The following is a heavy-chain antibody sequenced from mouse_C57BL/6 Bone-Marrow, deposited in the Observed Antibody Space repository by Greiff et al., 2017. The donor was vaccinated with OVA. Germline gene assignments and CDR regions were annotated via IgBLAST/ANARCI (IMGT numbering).Heavy chain of an antibody. Sequence: VQLQQSGPELVKPGDSVKISCKASGYSFTGYFMNWVMQSHGKSLEWIGRINPYNGDTFYNQKFKGKATLTVDKSSSTAHMELRSLTSEDSAVYYCARKAEELYYYGSSYNFDYWGQGTTLTVSS. J-gene: IGHJ2*01. CDR1: GYSFTGYF. CDR2: INPYNGDT. D-gene: IGHD1-1*01. V-gene: IGHV1-20*01. CDR3: ARKAEELYYYGSSYNFDY.